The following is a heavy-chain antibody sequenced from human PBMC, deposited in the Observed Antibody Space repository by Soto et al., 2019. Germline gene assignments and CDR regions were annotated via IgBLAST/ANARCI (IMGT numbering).Heavy chain of an antibody. D-gene: IGHD1-26*01. CDR2: TGGSGGNT. V-gene: IGHV3-23*01. CDR1: GFTFSSYT. Sequence: GGSLRLSCAASGFTFSSYTMSWVRQAPGKGLEWVSATGGSGGNTYYRNSVKGRFTISRDNSRYTMYLQLNSLRVEDTAVYYCAKDSYFAAGAYYSWGQGTLVTVSS. CDR3: AKDSYFAAGAYYS. J-gene: IGHJ4*02.